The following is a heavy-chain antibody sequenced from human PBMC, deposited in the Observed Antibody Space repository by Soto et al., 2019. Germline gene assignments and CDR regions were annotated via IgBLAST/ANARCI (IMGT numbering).Heavy chain of an antibody. CDR1: GGSVSSGSYF. J-gene: IGHJ4*02. V-gene: IGHV4-61*03. Sequence: SETLSLTCAVSGGSVSSGSYFWTWIRQSPGKGLEWVGYITDVGSTNYNPSLKSRVTISADTTKNHFSLNLRSVTAADTAVYYCARKRVIPAQYFFDYWGQGTPVTVSS. D-gene: IGHD2-21*01. CDR2: ITDVGST. CDR3: ARKRVIPAQYFFDY.